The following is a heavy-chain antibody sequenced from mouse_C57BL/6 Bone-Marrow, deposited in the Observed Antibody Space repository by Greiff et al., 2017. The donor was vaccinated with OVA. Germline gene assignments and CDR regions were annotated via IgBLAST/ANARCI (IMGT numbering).Heavy chain of an antibody. J-gene: IGHJ3*01. D-gene: IGHD4-1*01. CDR3: ARAGLGPWFAY. V-gene: IGHV5-4*03. CDR2: ISDGGSYT. CDR1: GFTFSSYA. Sequence: EVKLVESGGGLVKPGGSLKLSCAASGFTFSSYALSWVRQTPEKRLEWVAPISDGGSYTYSPDNVKGRFTISRDNAKNNLYLQMSHLKSEDTAMYYCARAGLGPWFAYWGQGTLVTVSA.